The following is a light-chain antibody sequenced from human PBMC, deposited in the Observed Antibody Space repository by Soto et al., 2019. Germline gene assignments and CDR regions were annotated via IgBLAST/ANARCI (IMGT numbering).Light chain of an antibody. J-gene: IGKJ5*01. V-gene: IGKV1-39*01. CDR3: QQSYSTPIA. CDR2: AAS. CDR1: QSISSY. Sequence: DIQMTQSPSSLSASVGDRVTITCRASQSISSYLNWYQQKPGKAPKLLMYAASSLQSGVPSRFSGSVSGTEFILTISSLQPEDFATYYWQQSYSTPIAFGPGTRLEIK.